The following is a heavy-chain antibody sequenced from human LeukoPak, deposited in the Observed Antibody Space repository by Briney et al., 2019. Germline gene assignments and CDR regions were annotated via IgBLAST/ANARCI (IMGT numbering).Heavy chain of an antibody. J-gene: IGHJ4*02. D-gene: IGHD3-10*01. V-gene: IGHV4-39*01. CDR3: ASLRYYGSAD. CDR1: GGSINTVTYY. Sequence: SETLSLTCTVSGGSINTVTYYWGGIRQPPGKGLEWIGSIYYSGTTHNNASLEGRVTISVDTSKNQFSLRLTSVTAADTAVYYCASLRYYGSADWGQGTLVTVSS. CDR2: IYYSGTT.